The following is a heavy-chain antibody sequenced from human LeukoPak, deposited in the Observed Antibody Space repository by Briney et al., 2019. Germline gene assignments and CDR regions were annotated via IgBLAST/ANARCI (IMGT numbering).Heavy chain of an antibody. Sequence: SETLSLTCTVAGASITIYYWSWIRQPAGKGLEWMGSIFYSGSTNYNRSLKSRVPISVDMTKNQFSLKPRSVTDADTAVYYCARHGGATMVRGVLVDAFDIWGQGTMVTVSS. CDR1: GASITIYY. CDR2: IFYSGST. J-gene: IGHJ3*02. D-gene: IGHD3-10*01. V-gene: IGHV4-59*08. CDR3: ARHGGATMVRGVLVDAFDI.